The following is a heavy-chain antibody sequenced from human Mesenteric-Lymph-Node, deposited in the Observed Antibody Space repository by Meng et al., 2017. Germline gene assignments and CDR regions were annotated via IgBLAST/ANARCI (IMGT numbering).Heavy chain of an antibody. CDR3: ARDSRFYYGSGSAVDV. CDR1: GGSIISSTYF. CDR2: IYYSGGP. Sequence: SETLSLTCTVSGGSIISSTYFWGWIRQAPGKGLEWIGSIYYSGGPNYSPSLKSRVTISVDTSKNQFSLNLSSVTAADTAVYYCARDSRFYYGSGSAVDVWGQGTMVPVSS. V-gene: IGHV4-39*07. D-gene: IGHD3-10*01. J-gene: IGHJ3*01.